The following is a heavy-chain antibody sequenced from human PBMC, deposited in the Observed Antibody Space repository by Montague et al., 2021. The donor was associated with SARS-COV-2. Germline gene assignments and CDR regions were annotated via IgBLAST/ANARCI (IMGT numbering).Heavy chain of an antibody. CDR1: GGSTASHY. V-gene: IGHV4-59*08. D-gene: IGHD6-19*01. CDR3: ARGWAFDP. J-gene: IGHJ3*01. Sequence: SETLSLTCTVSGGSTASHYLNWIRQSPGKRPEWIGYVYYNGDTKYNPSLQSRVTISIDTSENQFSLRRNSVTAADKAVYFCARGWAFDPWGQGRLVTVSS. CDR2: VYYNGDT.